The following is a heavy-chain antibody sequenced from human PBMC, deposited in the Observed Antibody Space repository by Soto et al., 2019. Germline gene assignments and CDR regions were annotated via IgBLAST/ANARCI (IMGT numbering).Heavy chain of an antibody. D-gene: IGHD3-10*01. J-gene: IGHJ4*02. CDR3: ARDLAASGDSSTGFDY. V-gene: IGHV1-2*04. CDR2: INPNSGGT. Sequence: ASVKVSCKASGYTFTGYYMHWVRQAPGQGLEWMGWINPNSGGTNYAQKFQGWVTMTRDTSISTAYMELSRLRSDDTAVYYCARDLAASGDSSTGFDYWGQGTLVTVSS. CDR1: GYTFTGYY.